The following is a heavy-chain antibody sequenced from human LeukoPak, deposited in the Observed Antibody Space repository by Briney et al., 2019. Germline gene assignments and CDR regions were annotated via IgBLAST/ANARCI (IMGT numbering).Heavy chain of an antibody. Sequence: SETLSLTCAVSGGSFSGYYWSWIRQPPGKGLEWIGEINHSGSTNCNPSLKSRVTISVDTSKNQFSLKLSSVTAADTAVYYCARAGNYDFSRASSYYFDYWGQGTLVTVSS. J-gene: IGHJ4*02. CDR2: INHSGST. D-gene: IGHD3-3*01. CDR1: GGSFSGYY. V-gene: IGHV4-34*01. CDR3: ARAGNYDFSRASSYYFDY.